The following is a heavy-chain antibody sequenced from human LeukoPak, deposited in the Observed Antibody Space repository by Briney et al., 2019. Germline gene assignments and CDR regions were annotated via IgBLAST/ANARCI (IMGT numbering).Heavy chain of an antibody. CDR3: ARADRLHGGPYLIGP. Sequence: ASVKVSCKTSGYSFTDYYKHWVRQAPGQGLGWIGWFNPNSGGTRSAQKFQGRVTMTRDTSISTVYMEVSWLTSDDTAIYYCARADRLHGGPYLIGPWGQGTLVTVSS. CDR1: GYSFTDYY. D-gene: IGHD2-21*01. CDR2: FNPNSGGT. J-gene: IGHJ5*02. V-gene: IGHV1-2*02.